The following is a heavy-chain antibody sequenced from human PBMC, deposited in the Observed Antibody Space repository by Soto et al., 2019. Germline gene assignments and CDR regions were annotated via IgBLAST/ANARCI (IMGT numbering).Heavy chain of an antibody. CDR1: GFSFSTYA. V-gene: IGHV3-23*01. D-gene: IGHD6-13*01. CDR2: ISGSGGTT. Sequence: GGSLRLSCAASGFSFSTYAMSWVRQAPGKGLEWVSGISGSGGTTYYADSVKGRFTISRDNSKNTLYLQVNSLGVEDTAVYYCAKDQAAAGTISRYFQHWGQGTLATVSS. J-gene: IGHJ1*01. CDR3: AKDQAAAGTISRYFQH.